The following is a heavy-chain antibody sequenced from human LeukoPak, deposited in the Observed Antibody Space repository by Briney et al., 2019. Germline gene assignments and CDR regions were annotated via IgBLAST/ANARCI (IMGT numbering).Heavy chain of an antibody. CDR1: GGSFSGYY. D-gene: IGHD3-22*01. Sequence: SETLSLTCAVYGGSFSGYYWNWIRQPPGKGLEWIGEINHSGSTNYNSSLKSRVTISVDTSKNQFSLKLSSVTAADTAVYYCARRGPGITMIVVVINSYNWFDPWGQGTLVTVSS. CDR3: ARRGPGITMIVVVINSYNWFDP. J-gene: IGHJ5*02. V-gene: IGHV4-34*01. CDR2: INHSGST.